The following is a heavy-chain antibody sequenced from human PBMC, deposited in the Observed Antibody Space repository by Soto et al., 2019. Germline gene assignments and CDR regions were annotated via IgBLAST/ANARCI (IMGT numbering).Heavy chain of an antibody. V-gene: IGHV3-11*01. CDR1: GFTFGGYY. D-gene: IGHD6-19*01. Sequence: PGGSLRLSCAASGFTFGGYYMSWIRQAPGKGPEWVSYISSSGSSTYYVDSVRGRFTISRDNAKNSLYLQMDSLGAEDTAVYYCAKRLSAWLVSSEYFQHWGQGTLVTVSS. CDR2: ISSSGSST. CDR3: AKRLSAWLVSSEYFQH. J-gene: IGHJ1*01.